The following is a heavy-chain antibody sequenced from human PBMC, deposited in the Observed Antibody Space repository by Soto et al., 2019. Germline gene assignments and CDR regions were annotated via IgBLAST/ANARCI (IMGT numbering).Heavy chain of an antibody. CDR2: INHSGST. CDR3: ARGTSDRDAFDI. J-gene: IGHJ3*02. CDR1: GGSFSGYY. V-gene: IGHV4-34*01. Sequence: SETLSLTCAVYGGSFSGYYWSWIRQPPGKGLEWIGEINHSGSTNYNPSLKSRVTISVNTSKNQFSLKLSAVTAADTAVYYCARGTSDRDAFDIWGQGTMVTVSS. D-gene: IGHD3-22*01.